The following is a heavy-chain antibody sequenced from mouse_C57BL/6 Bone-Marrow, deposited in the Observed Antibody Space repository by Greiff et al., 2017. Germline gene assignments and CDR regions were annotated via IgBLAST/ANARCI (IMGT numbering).Heavy chain of an antibody. Sequence: VQLQQPGAELVKPGASVKLSCKASGYTFTSYWMQWVKQRPGQGLEWIGEIDPSDSYTNYNQKFKGKATLTVDTSSSTAYMQLSSLTSEDSAVYYCARWEVIYYDYRYFDVWGTGTTVTVSS. J-gene: IGHJ1*03. CDR1: GYTFTSYW. V-gene: IGHV1-50*01. CDR3: ARWEVIYYDYRYFDV. D-gene: IGHD2-4*01. CDR2: IDPSDSYT.